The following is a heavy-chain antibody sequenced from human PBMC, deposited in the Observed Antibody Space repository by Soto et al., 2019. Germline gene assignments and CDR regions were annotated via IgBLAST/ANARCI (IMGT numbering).Heavy chain of an antibody. D-gene: IGHD3-9*01. CDR3: ARSITFDWLFFDN. CDR2: IYHSGST. V-gene: IGHV4-4*02. Sequence: LSLTCTVSGGSISSSNWWSWVRQPPGKGLEWIGEIYHSGSTNYHPSLKSRVTISVDKSKNQFSLKLTSLTAADTAVYYCARSITFDWLFFDNWGQGTLVTVSS. J-gene: IGHJ4*02. CDR1: GGSISSSNW.